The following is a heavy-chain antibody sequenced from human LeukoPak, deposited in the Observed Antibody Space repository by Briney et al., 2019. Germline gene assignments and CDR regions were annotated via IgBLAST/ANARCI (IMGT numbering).Heavy chain of an antibody. CDR2: IYPGDSDT. CDR1: GYSFTSYW. D-gene: IGHD2-2*02. Sequence: GESLKISCKGSGYSFTSYWIGWVRQMPGKGLEWMGIIYPGDSDTRYSPSFQGQVTISADKSISTAYLQWSSLKASDTAMYYCARQGVVPAAISWAFDIWGQGIMVTVSS. V-gene: IGHV5-51*01. J-gene: IGHJ3*02. CDR3: ARQGVVPAAISWAFDI.